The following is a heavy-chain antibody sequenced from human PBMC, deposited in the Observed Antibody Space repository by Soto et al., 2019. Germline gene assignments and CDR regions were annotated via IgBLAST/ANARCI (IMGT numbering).Heavy chain of an antibody. CDR1: GYTFTNYG. D-gene: IGHD4-17*01. CDR2: ISASNGNT. V-gene: IGHV1-18*01. Sequence: QVQLVQSGAEVKKPGASVKVSCEASGYTFTNYGINWVRQAPGQGLEWMGWISASNGNTKYAQRVQGRVTMTTDTSTSTAYMELRSLRSDDTAVYYCARSQSGDYEGCGYWGQGTLVTVSS. CDR3: ARSQSGDYEGCGY. J-gene: IGHJ4*02.